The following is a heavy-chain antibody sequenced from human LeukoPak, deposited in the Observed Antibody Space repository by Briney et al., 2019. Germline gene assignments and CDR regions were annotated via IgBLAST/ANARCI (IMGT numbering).Heavy chain of an antibody. V-gene: IGHV3-9*01. Sequence: GGSLRLSCAASGFIFDDHGMHWVRQAPGKGLKWVSGISWSSGIIGYADSVKGRFTISRDNAKNSLYLQMESLRAEDTAVYYCAKDTGSPADAITMEDNAFDIWGQGTMVTVSS. J-gene: IGHJ3*02. CDR2: ISWSSGII. D-gene: IGHD3-3*01. CDR1: GFIFDDHG. CDR3: AKDTGSPADAITMEDNAFDI.